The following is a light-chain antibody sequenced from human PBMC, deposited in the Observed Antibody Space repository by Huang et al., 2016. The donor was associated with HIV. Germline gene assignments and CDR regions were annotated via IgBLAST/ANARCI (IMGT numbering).Light chain of an antibody. CDR2: TAS. J-gene: IGKJ1*01. CDR3: QQSFSVPRT. V-gene: IGKV1-39*01. CDR1: QTISKS. Sequence: DIQMTQSPPSLSASVGDRVTFTCRANQTISKSLNWYQQNSGRAPKLLIYTASTLESGVPSRFSGSGSGSRFTLNITNLQPEDFATYYCQQSFSVPRTFG.